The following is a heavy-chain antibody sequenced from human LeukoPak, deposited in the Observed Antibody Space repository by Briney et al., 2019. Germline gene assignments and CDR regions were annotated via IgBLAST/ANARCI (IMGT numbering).Heavy chain of an antibody. V-gene: IGHV4-59*08. J-gene: IGHJ1*01. CDR3: ARLDSGDHGNIPH. CDR1: GGSLSPYY. CDR2: IYHTGTT. D-gene: IGHD1-26*01. Sequence: SETLSRTCTVSGGSLSPYYWTWIRQPPRKGLEWIGYIYHTGTTRYNPSLNSRVTISVETSKNQFSLRLNSVTAADTAIYYCARLDSGDHGNIPHWGQGTLVTVSS.